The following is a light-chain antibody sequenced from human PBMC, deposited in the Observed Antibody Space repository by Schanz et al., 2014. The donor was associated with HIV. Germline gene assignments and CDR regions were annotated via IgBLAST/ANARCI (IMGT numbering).Light chain of an antibody. J-gene: IGLJ3*02. V-gene: IGLV2-8*01. CDR1: SSDVGGYNY. CDR3: SSYAGNNNVK. CDR2: EVS. Sequence: QSALTQPPSASGSPGQSVTISCTGTSSDVGGYNYVSWYQQHPGKAPKVMIYEVSKRPSGVPDRFSGSKSGNTASLTVSGLQAEDEADYYCSSYAGNNNVKFGGGTKVTVL.